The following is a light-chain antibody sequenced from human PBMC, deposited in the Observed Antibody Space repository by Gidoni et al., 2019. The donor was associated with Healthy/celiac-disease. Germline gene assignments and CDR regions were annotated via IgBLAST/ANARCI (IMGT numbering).Light chain of an antibody. Sequence: NFMLTQPHSVSESPGQTVTISCTGSSGSIASNSVQWYQQRPGSAPTTVIYEDNQRPSGVPDRFSGSIDSSSNSASLTISGLKTEDEADYYCQSYDSSNHWVFGGGTKLTVL. J-gene: IGLJ3*02. CDR3: QSYDSSNHWV. CDR2: EDN. V-gene: IGLV6-57*02. CDR1: SGSIASNS.